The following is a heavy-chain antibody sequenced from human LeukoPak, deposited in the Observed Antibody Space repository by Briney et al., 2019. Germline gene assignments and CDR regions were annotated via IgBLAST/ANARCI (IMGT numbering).Heavy chain of an antibody. D-gene: IGHD3-10*01. CDR3: SRKRWFGELFLFDY. J-gene: IGHJ4*02. CDR1: GYSISSGYY. V-gene: IGHV4-38-2*01. Sequence: SSETLSLTCAVSGYSISSGYYWGWIRQPPGKGLEWIGSIYHSGSTYYNPSLKSRVTISVDTSKNQFSLKLSSVTAADTAVYYCSRKRWFGELFLFDYWGPGTLVTVSS. CDR2: IYHSGST.